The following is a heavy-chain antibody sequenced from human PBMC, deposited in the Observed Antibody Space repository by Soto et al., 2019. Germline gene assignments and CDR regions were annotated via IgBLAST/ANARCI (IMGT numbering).Heavy chain of an antibody. V-gene: IGHV4-34*01. D-gene: IGHD6-13*01. J-gene: IGHJ4*02. CDR2: INHSGST. CDR1: GGSFSGYY. CDR3: ARGSAAAGRGFDY. Sequence: PSETLSLTCAVYGGSFSGYYWRWIRQPPGKGLEWIGEINHSGSTNYNPSLKSRVTISVDTSKNQFSLKLSSVTAADTAVYYCARGSAAAGRGFDYWGQGTLVTVSS.